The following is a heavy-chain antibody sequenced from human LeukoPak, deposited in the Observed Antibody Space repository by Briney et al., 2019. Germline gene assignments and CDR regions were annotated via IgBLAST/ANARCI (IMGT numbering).Heavy chain of an antibody. CDR3: ARRPVTGPNWFDP. D-gene: IGHD2-21*02. V-gene: IGHV4-59*08. CDR1: GGSISSNS. J-gene: IGHJ5*02. CDR2: ISYSGSA. Sequence: SETLSLTCTVSGGSISSNSWTWIRQPPGKGLEWIGYISYSGSAYYSPSLKSRATISVDTSKNEFSLKLSSVTAADTAVYYCARRPVTGPNWFDPGAREPWSPSPQ.